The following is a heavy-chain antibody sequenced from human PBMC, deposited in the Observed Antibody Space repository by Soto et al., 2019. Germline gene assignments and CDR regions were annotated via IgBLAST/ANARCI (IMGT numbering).Heavy chain of an antibody. CDR1: GYSISSGYH. CDR3: ARQDRVVAEGRWFDP. V-gene: IGHV4-38-2*02. CDR2: VHYSGNT. Sequence: SETLSLTCTVSGYSISSGYHWAWIRQPPGKGLEWLGSVHYSGNTYYNPSLKSRLTISVDKSKNQFSLNLSSVTAADTAVYYCARQDRVVAEGRWFDPWGQGTLVTVS. J-gene: IGHJ5*02. D-gene: IGHD2-15*01.